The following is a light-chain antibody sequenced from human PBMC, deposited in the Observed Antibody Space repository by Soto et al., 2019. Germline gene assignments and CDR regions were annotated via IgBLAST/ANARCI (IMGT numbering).Light chain of an antibody. Sequence: AIPMTQFPSSLSASVGDRVTITCRASQGIRNDLGWYQQKPGKAPKLLIYAASSLQSGVPSRFSGSASGTDFTLTISSLQPEDFATYYCLQDYNFPWTFGQGTKVEIK. CDR1: QGIRND. J-gene: IGKJ1*01. CDR3: LQDYNFPWT. CDR2: AAS. V-gene: IGKV1-6*01.